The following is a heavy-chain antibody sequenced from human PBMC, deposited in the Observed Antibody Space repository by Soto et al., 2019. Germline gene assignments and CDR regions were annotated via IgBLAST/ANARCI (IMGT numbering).Heavy chain of an antibody. V-gene: IGHV3-30-3*01. D-gene: IGHD6-13*01. CDR1: GFTFSSYA. CDR3: ARDRGIAAAVLDY. CDR2: ISYDGSNK. J-gene: IGHJ4*02. Sequence: GGSLRLSCADSGFTFSSYAMHWVRQAPGKGLEWVAVISYDGSNKYYADSVKGRFTISRDNSKNTLYLQMNSLRAEDTAVYYCARDRGIAAAVLDYWGQGTLVTSPQ.